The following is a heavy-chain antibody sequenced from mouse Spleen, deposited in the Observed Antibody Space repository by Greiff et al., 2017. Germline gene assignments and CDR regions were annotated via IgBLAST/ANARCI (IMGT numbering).Heavy chain of an antibody. V-gene: IGHV5-9-3*01. CDR1: GFTFSSYA. Sequence: EVHLVESGGGLVKPGGSLKLSCAASGFTFSSYAMSWVRQTPEKRLEWVATISSGGSYTYYPDSVKGRFTISRDNAKNTLYLQMSSLRSEDTAMYYCARQSPAWFAYWGQGTLVTVSA. J-gene: IGHJ3*01. CDR2: ISSGGSYT. CDR3: ARQSPAWFAY.